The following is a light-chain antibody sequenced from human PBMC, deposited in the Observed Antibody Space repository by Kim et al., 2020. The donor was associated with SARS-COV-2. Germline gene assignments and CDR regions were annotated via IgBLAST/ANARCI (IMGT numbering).Light chain of an antibody. CDR1: NIVNLN. J-gene: IGLJ3*02. V-gene: IGLV3-9*01. Sequence: SYELTQPLTVSVTLGQTARITGGVNNIVNLNLHWYQQKPVQAPVLVIYRDTNRPSGIPARLSGSNSMNTATLTLSRPQAGDEADYYCQVWVNTCMFCRGT. CDR2: RDT. CDR3: QVWVNTCM.